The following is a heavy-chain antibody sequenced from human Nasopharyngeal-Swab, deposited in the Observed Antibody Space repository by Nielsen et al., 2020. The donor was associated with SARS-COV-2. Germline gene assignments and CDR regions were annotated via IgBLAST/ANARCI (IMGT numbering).Heavy chain of an antibody. Sequence: GESLKISCAASGFTFSDYYMSWIRQAPGKGLEWVSYISSSSSYTNYADSVKGRFTISRDNSKNTLYLQMNSLRDEDTAVYYCASLLRTDFDYWGQGTLVTVSS. J-gene: IGHJ4*02. V-gene: IGHV3-11*06. CDR2: ISSSSSYT. D-gene: IGHD5/OR15-5a*01. CDR1: GFTFSDYY. CDR3: ASLLRTDFDY.